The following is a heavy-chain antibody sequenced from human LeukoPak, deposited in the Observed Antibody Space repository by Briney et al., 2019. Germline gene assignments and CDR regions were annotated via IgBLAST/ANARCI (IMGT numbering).Heavy chain of an antibody. V-gene: IGHV4-61*02. CDR3: ARARDRIVANWFVP. Sequence: KPSQTLSLACTVSGGSISDSTYYWSWIRQPAGKRLEWIGRIYISGNTNYNPSLKNQVTKSDDPSQNQLSLKLSSVPAADTAVYYCARARDRIVANWFVPWGESTLVTVSS. J-gene: IGHJ5*02. D-gene: IGHD3-22*01. CDR2: IYISGNT. CDR1: GGSISDSTYY.